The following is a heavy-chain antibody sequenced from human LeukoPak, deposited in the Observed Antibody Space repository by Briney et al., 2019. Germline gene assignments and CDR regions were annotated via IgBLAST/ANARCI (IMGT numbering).Heavy chain of an antibody. CDR1: GYTFTSSD. V-gene: IGHV1-8*01. J-gene: IGHJ4*02. Sequence: ASMKVSCKASGYTFTSSDINWVRQATGEGLEWMGWMSPNSGDTGYAQKFQGRVTITMNTSISTAYMELSSLRSEDTAVYYCARARTGRSHEHGYWGQGTLVTVSS. CDR3: ARARTGRSHEHGY. CDR2: MSPNSGDT. D-gene: IGHD3/OR15-3a*01.